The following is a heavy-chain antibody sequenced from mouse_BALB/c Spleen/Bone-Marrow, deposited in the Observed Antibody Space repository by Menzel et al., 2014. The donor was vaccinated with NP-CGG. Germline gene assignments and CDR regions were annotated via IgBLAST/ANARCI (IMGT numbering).Heavy chain of an antibody. CDR1: GFDFSGFW. J-gene: IGHJ3*01. D-gene: IGHD2-3*01. Sequence: EVMLVESGGGLVQPGGSLKLSCAASGFDFSGFWMGWVRQAPGKGLEWIGEINPDSSTINYTPSLKDRFIISRDNAKNTLYPQMNKVRSEDTALYYCGRLGYYGCFAYWGQGTLVTVSA. CDR2: INPDSSTI. V-gene: IGHV4-1*02. CDR3: GRLGYYGCFAY.